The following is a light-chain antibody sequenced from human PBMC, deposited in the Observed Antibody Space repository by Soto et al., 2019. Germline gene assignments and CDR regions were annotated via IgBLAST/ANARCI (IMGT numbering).Light chain of an antibody. CDR1: QSISSW. CDR2: DTS. CDR3: QQYDNLPIT. J-gene: IGKJ5*01. V-gene: IGKV1-33*01. Sequence: DIQMTHSPSTLSASVLDIVTITFRASQSISSWLAWYQQKPGKAPNLLIYDTSVLETGVPSRFSGSGSGIDFTFTISSLQPEDIATYYCQQYDNLPITFGQGTRLEI.